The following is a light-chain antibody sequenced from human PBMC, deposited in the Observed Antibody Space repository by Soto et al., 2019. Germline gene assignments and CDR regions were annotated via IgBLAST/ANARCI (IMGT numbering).Light chain of an antibody. CDR3: QQGDGFPFT. CDR2: AAS. CDR1: QDISSW. J-gene: IGKJ4*01. Sequence: DIQMTQSPSSVSASVGDRVTITCRASQDISSWVAWYQQKPGKAPKLLISAASSLQSGVPRRFSGSGSGTDFTLIISSLQPEDFATYFCQQGDGFPFTFGGGTKVDIK. V-gene: IGKV1-12*01.